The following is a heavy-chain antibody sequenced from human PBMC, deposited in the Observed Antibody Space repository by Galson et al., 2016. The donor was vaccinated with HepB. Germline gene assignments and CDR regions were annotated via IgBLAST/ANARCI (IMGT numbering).Heavy chain of an antibody. V-gene: IGHV4-59*01. J-gene: IGHJ4*02. CDR1: GGSMRNYP. Sequence: SETLSLTCSVSGGSMRNYPWSWVRQPPGKGLEWIGYIFNDGSGSANYNPSLKSRISISQDTSKKQFSLRLTSVAPADTAIYYCARDNWGSLDYWGQGTLVTVSS. D-gene: IGHD7-27*01. CDR3: ARDNWGSLDY. CDR2: IFNDGSGSA.